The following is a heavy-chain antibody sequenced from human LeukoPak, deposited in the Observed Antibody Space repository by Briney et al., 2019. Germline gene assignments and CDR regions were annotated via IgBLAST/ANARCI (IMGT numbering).Heavy chain of an antibody. D-gene: IGHD1-26*01. J-gene: IGHJ6*02. V-gene: IGHV3-33*01. CDR2: IWYDGTNK. Sequence: GGSLRLSCAASGFTFSSYGMHWVRQAPGKGLECVAVIWYDGTNKYYADSVKGRFTISRDNSKNTLYLQMNSLRAEDTAVYYCAREDLGATGYYYYYGMDVWGQGTTVTVSS. CDR1: GFTFSSYG. CDR3: AREDLGATGYYYYYGMDV.